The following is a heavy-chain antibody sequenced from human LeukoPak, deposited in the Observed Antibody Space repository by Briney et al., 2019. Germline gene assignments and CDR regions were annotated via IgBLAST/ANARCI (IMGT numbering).Heavy chain of an antibody. V-gene: IGHV3-21*01. Sequence: GGSLRLSCAASGFTFSSYSMNWVRQAPGKGLEWVSSISSSSSYIYYADSVKGRFTISRDNAKNSLYLQMNSLRAEDTAVYYCARARSPDYYDSSGSDYMDVWGKGTTVTVSS. D-gene: IGHD3-22*01. CDR2: ISSSSSYI. CDR3: ARARSPDYYDSSGSDYMDV. J-gene: IGHJ6*03. CDR1: GFTFSSYS.